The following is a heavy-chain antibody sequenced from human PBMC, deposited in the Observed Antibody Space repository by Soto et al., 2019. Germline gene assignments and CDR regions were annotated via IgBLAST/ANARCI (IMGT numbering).Heavy chain of an antibody. J-gene: IGHJ4*02. CDR2: IQSDGSSP. Sequence: EVQLVESGGGLVQPGGSLRLSCVASGFTFNYYWMHWVRQAPGKGLVWVSRIQSDGSSPDYVDSVKGRFTIPRDNAKNTLYLQMNILRAEDTAVYYCARGGDPDYWGQGTLVTVSS. V-gene: IGHV3-74*01. CDR3: ARGGDPDY. CDR1: GFTFNYYW.